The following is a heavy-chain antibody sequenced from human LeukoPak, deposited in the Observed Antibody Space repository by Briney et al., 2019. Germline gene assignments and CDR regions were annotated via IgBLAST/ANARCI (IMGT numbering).Heavy chain of an antibody. J-gene: IGHJ4*02. CDR3: AGLPRYNWNEPLDY. CDR2: IKPNSGGT. V-gene: IGHV1-2*02. CDR1: GYTFTDYY. D-gene: IGHD1-20*01. Sequence: ASVKVSCKASGYTFTDYYIQWVRQAPGQGLDWMGCIKPNSGGTKYAQTFQGRFTMTGDTSINTAYMELSRLTYDDTAVYYCAGLPRYNWNEPLDYWGQGTLVTVSS.